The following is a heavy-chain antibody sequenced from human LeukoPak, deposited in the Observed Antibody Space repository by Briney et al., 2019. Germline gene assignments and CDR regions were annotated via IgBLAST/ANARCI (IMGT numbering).Heavy chain of an antibody. Sequence: GGSLRLSCAASGFTFSDYYMSWIRQAPGKGLEWVSYISTSGSYTNYADSVRGRFTISRDNAKNSLYMQMNSLRAEDTAVYYCARDSIAAAGTGTYWGQGTLVTVPS. CDR3: ARDSIAAAGTGTY. CDR2: ISTSGSYT. CDR1: GFTFSDYY. J-gene: IGHJ4*02. V-gene: IGHV3-11*06. D-gene: IGHD6-13*01.